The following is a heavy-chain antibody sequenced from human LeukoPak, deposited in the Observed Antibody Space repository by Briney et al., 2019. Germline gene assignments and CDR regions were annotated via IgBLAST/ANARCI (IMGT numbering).Heavy chain of an antibody. CDR2: INHSGST. V-gene: IGHV4-34*01. J-gene: IGHJ6*02. Sequence: SETLSLTCAVYGGSFSGYYWSWIRQPPGKGLEWIGEINHSGSTNYNPSLKSRVTISVDTSKNQFSLKLSSVTAADTAVYYCARPRRYCSSTSCPNYYYYYGMDVWGQGTTVTVSS. D-gene: IGHD2-2*01. CDR1: GGSFSGYY. CDR3: ARPRRYCSSTSCPNYYYYYGMDV.